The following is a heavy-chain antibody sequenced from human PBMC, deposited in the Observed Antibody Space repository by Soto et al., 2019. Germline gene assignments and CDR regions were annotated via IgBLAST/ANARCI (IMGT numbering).Heavy chain of an antibody. Sequence: QVQLQESGPGLVKPSQTLSLTCTVSGGSISTVDYWWSWIRQSPDMGPEWIGHIYDGGRTYNNPSMESLITMSVDTSKSNHSLTLSSVRAADKAVYYCDRGPAGEKGDAWGQGTLVTVAS. CDR3: DRGPAGEKGDA. V-gene: IGHV4-30-4*01. CDR1: GGSISTVDYW. CDR2: IYDGGRT. D-gene: IGHD7-27*01. J-gene: IGHJ5*02.